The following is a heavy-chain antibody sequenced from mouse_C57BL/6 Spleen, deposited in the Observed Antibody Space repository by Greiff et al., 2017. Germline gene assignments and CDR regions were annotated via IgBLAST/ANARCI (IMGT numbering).Heavy chain of an antibody. J-gene: IGHJ4*01. D-gene: IGHD1-1*01. CDR1: GFTFSDYG. CDR2: ISSGSSTI. V-gene: IGHV5-17*01. Sequence: EVMLVESGGGLVKPGGSLKLSCAASGFTFSDYGMHWVRQAPEKGLEWVAYISSGSSTIYYADTVKGRFTISRDNAKNTLFLQMPSLRSEDTAMYYCARPHYYGSSLYYAMDYWGQGTSVTVSS. CDR3: ARPHYYGSSLYYAMDY.